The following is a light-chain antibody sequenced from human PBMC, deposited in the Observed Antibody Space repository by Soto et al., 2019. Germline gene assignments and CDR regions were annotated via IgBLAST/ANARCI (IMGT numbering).Light chain of an antibody. CDR1: SSDIGGFNY. CDR3: LSYTPSRIYV. J-gene: IGLJ1*01. V-gene: IGLV2-14*03. Sequence: QSALTQPASVSGSPGQSITISCSGTSSDIGGFNYVSWYQQHPGEAPKLVIYDVTTRPSGVSYRFSGSKSDNTASLTISGLQPEDEADYYCLSYTPSRIYVLGNGNKVTVL. CDR2: DVT.